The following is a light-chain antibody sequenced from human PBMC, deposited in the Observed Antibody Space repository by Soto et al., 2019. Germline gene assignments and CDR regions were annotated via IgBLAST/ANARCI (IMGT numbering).Light chain of an antibody. CDR1: NFGGQS. V-gene: IGLV3-21*02. CDR2: DDS. CDR3: QVWDRNSDLWV. Sequence: SYELTQPPSVSVAPGQTARITCGVSNFGGQSVHWYHHKPGQAPVLLVYDDSDRPAWIPERFSGSNSGNTATLTITRVEAGDEADYYCQVWDRNSDLWVFGGGTKLTVL. J-gene: IGLJ3*02.